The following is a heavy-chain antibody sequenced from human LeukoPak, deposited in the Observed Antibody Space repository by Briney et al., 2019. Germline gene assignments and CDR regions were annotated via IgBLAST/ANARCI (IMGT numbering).Heavy chain of an antibody. Sequence: PGGSLRLSCAVSGLPFGSYGMTWVRQAPGKGLEWVSGITGNGVYTYYADSVKGRFTISRDNSKSTLSLQKNSLRAEDTAVYYCAKSYCGGDCGWGPGTLVIVSS. CDR3: AKSYCGGDCG. CDR2: ITGNGVYT. J-gene: IGHJ4*02. V-gene: IGHV3-23*01. D-gene: IGHD2-21*02. CDR1: GLPFGSYG.